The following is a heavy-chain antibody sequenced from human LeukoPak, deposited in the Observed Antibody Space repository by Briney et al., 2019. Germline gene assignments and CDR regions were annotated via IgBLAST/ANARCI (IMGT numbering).Heavy chain of an antibody. CDR3: ARALYTSRSYLATFSPTNFDY. CDR2: INPNTGGT. J-gene: IGHJ4*02. CDR1: GYTFTDYY. V-gene: IGHV1-2*02. D-gene: IGHD6-13*01. Sequence: ASVKVSCKASGYTFTDYYMHWVRQAPGQGLEWMGWINPNTGGTNYAQKFQGRVTMTRDTSISTPYMELSWLRSDDAAVYYCARALYTSRSYLATFSPTNFDYWGQGTLVTVSS.